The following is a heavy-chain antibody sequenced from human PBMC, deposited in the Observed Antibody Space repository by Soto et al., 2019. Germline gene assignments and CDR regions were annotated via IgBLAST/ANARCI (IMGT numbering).Heavy chain of an antibody. CDR1: GGSISSYY. J-gene: IGHJ4*02. Sequence: PSETLSLTCTVSGGSISSYYWSWIRQPPGKGLEWIGEINHSGSTNYNPSLKSRVTISVDTSKNQFSLKLSSVTAADTAVYYCASSYCSSTSCYDYWGQGTLVTVSS. CDR3: ASSYCSSTSCYDY. V-gene: IGHV4-34*01. D-gene: IGHD2-2*01. CDR2: INHSGST.